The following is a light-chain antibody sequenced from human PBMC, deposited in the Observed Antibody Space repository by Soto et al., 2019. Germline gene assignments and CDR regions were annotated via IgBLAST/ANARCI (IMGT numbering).Light chain of an antibody. J-gene: IGKJ1*01. CDR1: QSVSSN. CDR2: GAS. CDR3: QQYNNWPQT. V-gene: IGKV3-15*01. Sequence: EIVMTQSLATLSVSAGERAILSRRASQSVSSNLAWYQQKPGQAPRLLIYGASTRATGIPARFSGSGSGTEFTLTISSLQSEDFAVYYCQQYNNWPQTFGQGTNVDI.